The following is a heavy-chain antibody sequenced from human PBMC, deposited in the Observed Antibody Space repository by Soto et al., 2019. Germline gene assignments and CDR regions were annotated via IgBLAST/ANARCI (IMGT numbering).Heavy chain of an antibody. J-gene: IGHJ4*02. V-gene: IGHV1-3*01. Sequence: QVQLVQSGAEVKKPGASVKVSCKASGYTFTSYAMHWVRQAPGQRVEWMGWINAGNGNTKYSQKFQGRVTITRDTSASTAYMELSSLRSEDTAVYYCASSSSGWYGLPYYWGQGTLVTVSS. CDR1: GYTFTSYA. CDR2: INAGNGNT. D-gene: IGHD6-19*01. CDR3: ASSSSGWYGLPYY.